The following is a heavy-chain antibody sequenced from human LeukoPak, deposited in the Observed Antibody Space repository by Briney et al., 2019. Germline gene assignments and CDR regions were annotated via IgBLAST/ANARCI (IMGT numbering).Heavy chain of an antibody. V-gene: IGHV1-69*06. D-gene: IGHD3-22*01. CDR2: IIPIFGTA. CDR3: ARGYDYYDSSGYYYELPDAFDI. J-gene: IGHJ3*02. Sequence: ASEKVSCKASGGTFSSYAISWVRHAPGQRLEWMGGIIPIFGTANYAQKFQGRVTITADKSTSTAYMELSSLRSEDTAVYYCARGYDYYDSSGYYYELPDAFDIWGQGTMVTVSS. CDR1: GGTFSSYA.